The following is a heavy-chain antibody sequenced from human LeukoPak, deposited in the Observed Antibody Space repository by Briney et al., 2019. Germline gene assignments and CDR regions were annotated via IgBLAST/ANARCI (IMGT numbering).Heavy chain of an antibody. Sequence: SVKVSCKASGGTFSSYAISWVRQAPGQGLEWMGGIIPIFGTANYAQKFQGRVTITADESTSTAYMELSSLRSEDTAVYYCARENINSQREGYYYYMDVWGKGTTVTVSS. J-gene: IGHJ6*03. CDR3: ARENINSQREGYYYYMDV. CDR1: GGTFSSYA. CDR2: IIPIFGTA. D-gene: IGHD2/OR15-2a*01. V-gene: IGHV1-69*13.